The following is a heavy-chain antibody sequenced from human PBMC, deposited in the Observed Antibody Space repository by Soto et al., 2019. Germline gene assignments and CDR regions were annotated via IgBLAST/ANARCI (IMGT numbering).Heavy chain of an antibody. J-gene: IGHJ4*02. CDR3: ARRGGSYYYDSSGYYFDY. D-gene: IGHD3-22*01. Sequence: SETLSLTCTVSGGSISSYYWSWIRQPPGKGLEWIGYIYYSGSTNYNPSLKSRVTISVDTSKNQFSLKLSSGTAADTAVYYCARRGGSYYYDSSGYYFDYWGQGTLVTVSS. CDR1: GGSISSYY. CDR2: IYYSGST. V-gene: IGHV4-59*08.